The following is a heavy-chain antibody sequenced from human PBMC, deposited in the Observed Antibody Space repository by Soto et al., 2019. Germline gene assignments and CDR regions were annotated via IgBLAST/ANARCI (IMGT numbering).Heavy chain of an antibody. Sequence: EVQLLESGGGLVQPGGSLRLSCIVSGFPFSSYAMSWVRQAPGKGLEWVSTVSYSGGTTYYADSAKGRFTISRDNSRNTLYLQMNSLRAEDTAIYDCARQARGSENSLYYFDYWGQGTLVTVSS. CDR3: ARQARGSENSLYYFDY. CDR1: GFPFSSYA. D-gene: IGHD2-15*01. V-gene: IGHV3-23*01. CDR2: VSYSGGTT. J-gene: IGHJ4*02.